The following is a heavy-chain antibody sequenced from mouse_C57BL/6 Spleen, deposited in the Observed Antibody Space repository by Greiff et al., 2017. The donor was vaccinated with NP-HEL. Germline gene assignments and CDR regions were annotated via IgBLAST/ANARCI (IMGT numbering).Heavy chain of an antibody. Sequence: VQLHQSGPELVKPGASVKISCKASGYTFTDYYMNWVKQSHGKSLEWIGDINPNNGGTSYNQKFKGKATLTVDKSSSTAYMELRSLTSEDSAVYYCARSVYGSSSGWFAYWGQGTLVTVSA. CDR2: INPNNGGT. D-gene: IGHD1-1*01. CDR3: ARSVYGSSSGWFAY. CDR1: GYTFTDYY. J-gene: IGHJ3*01. V-gene: IGHV1-26*01.